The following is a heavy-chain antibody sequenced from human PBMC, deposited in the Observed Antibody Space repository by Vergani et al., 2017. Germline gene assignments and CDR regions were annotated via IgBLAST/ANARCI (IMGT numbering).Heavy chain of an antibody. V-gene: IGHV1-2*02. D-gene: IGHD3-16*01. CDR2: INPNSGGT. CDR1: GYTFIGYY. CDR3: ARDIMIAFGRVNRFDY. J-gene: IGHJ4*02. Sequence: QMQLVQSGAEVKKSGASVKVSCKASGYTFIGYYMNWVRQAPGQGLEWMGWINPNSGGTNYAQKFQGRVTMTRDTYISTAYMELSRLRSDDTAVYYCARDIMIAFGRVNRFDYWGQGTLVTVSS.